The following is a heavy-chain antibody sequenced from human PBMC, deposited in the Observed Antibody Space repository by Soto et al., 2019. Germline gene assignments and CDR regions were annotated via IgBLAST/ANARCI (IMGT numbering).Heavy chain of an antibody. CDR3: ASDLSGRADV. CDR1: KFSFNNYW. Sequence: GGSLRLSCAASKFSFNNYWMHWVRQVPGKGPAWVSRINHDGSKTEYADSVKGRFTISRDNTKNTLYLQMNSLRVEDTAVYYCASDLSGRADVWGQGTTVTV. V-gene: IGHV3-74*01. D-gene: IGHD3-10*01. J-gene: IGHJ6*02. CDR2: INHDGSKT.